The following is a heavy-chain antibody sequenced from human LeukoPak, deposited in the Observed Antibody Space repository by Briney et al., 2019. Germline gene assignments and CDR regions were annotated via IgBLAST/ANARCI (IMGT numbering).Heavy chain of an antibody. CDR3: ARDSSWYSSGWTVGAEGY. V-gene: IGHV3-21*01. J-gene: IGHJ4*02. CDR2: ISSSSSYI. Sequence: GGSLRLSCAASGFTFSSYSMNWVRQAPGKGLEWVSSISSSSSYIYYADSVKGRFTISRDNAKNSLYLQMNSLRAEDTAVYYCARDSSWYSSGWTVGAEGYWGQGTLVTVSS. D-gene: IGHD6-19*01. CDR1: GFTFSSYS.